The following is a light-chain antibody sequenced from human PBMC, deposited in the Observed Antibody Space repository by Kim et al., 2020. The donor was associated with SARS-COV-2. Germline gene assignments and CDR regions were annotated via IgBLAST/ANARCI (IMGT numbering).Light chain of an antibody. V-gene: IGKV1-12*01. Sequence: DIQMTQSPSSVSASVGDRVTITCRASQDINNWVAWFQQRPGKAPNLLVYAASRLHNGVPSRFDGSGSGTDFTLTISSLQPEDSATYYCQQTNTFPITFGQGTRLEIK. CDR1: QDINNW. J-gene: IGKJ5*01. CDR2: AAS. CDR3: QQTNTFPIT.